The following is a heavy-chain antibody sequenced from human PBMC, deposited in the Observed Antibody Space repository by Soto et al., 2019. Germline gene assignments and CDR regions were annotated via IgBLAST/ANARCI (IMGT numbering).Heavy chain of an antibody. J-gene: IGHJ6*02. Sequence: SETLSLTSPVSGASISSGGYYWSWISQHPGKGLEWIGYIYYSGSTYYNPSLKSRVTISVDTSKNQFSLKLSSVTAADTAVYYCASSRRGSGRLGNGMDVWGQGTTVTVSS. D-gene: IGHD3-10*01. CDR2: IYYSGST. CDR1: GASISSGGYY. V-gene: IGHV4-31*03. CDR3: ASSRRGSGRLGNGMDV.